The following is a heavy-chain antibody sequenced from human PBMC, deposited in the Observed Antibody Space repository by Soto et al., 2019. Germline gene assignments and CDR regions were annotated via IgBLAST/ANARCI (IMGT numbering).Heavy chain of an antibody. J-gene: IGHJ6*02. CDR2: MYKTGET. Sequence: TETLSLTCTVSGGSVSTGMKYWGWVRQPPGKALEFIGYMYKTGETLLNSSLKSRVTLSMETSKNQFSLTLSSVTAADTAVYFCMKAHESGDFLGMSVWGPGTTVTVSS. CDR3: MKAHESGDFLGMSV. CDR1: GGSVSTGMKY. V-gene: IGHV4-61*01. D-gene: IGHD3-10*01.